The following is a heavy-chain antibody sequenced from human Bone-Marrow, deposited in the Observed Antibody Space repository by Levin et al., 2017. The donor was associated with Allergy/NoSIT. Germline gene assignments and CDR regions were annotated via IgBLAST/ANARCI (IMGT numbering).Heavy chain of an antibody. CDR3: ARTSDYDSAGDF. CDR2: IIPMFGAA. D-gene: IGHD5-12*01. CDR1: GGIFSSCD. Sequence: KISCKLSGGIFSSCDINWVRQAPGQGLEWMGRIIPMFGAANYAQRFQDRLTITADESTGTAYMELSSLRSEDTAMFYCARTSDYDSAGDFWGQGTLVIVSS. V-gene: IGHV1-69*15. J-gene: IGHJ4*02.